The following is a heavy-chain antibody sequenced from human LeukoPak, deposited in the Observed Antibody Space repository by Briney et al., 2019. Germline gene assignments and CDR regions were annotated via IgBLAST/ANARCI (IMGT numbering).Heavy chain of an antibody. J-gene: IGHJ5*02. V-gene: IGHV3-23*01. CDR1: ALTFSSHA. CDR3: AKDRFGIDP. CDR2: ISCGRT. Sequence: GGSLRLSCVASALTFSSHAITWVRQAPEKGVEWVLAISCGRTYYADSVKGRFTISRDNSKNTVFLQMDSLRAEDTVVYYCAKDRFGIDPWGEGTRVTVSS. D-gene: IGHD3-10*01.